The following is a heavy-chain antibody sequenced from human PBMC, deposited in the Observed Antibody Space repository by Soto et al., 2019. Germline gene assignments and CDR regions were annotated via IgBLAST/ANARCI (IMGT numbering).Heavy chain of an antibody. J-gene: IGHJ4*02. CDR1: GGTFSSYA. V-gene: IGHV1-69*13. Sequence: SVKVSCKASGGTFSSYAISWVRQAPGQGLEWMGGIIPIFGTANYAQKFQGRATITADESTSTAYMELSSLRSEDTAVYYCASQSPAIINYYDSSESFDYWGQGTLVTVSS. CDR2: IIPIFGTA. CDR3: ASQSPAIINYYDSSESFDY. D-gene: IGHD3-22*01.